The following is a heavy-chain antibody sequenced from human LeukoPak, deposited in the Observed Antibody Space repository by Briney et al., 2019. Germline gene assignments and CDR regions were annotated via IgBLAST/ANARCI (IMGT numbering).Heavy chain of an antibody. Sequence: RPGGSLRLSCAASGFTFDDYAMHWVRQAPGKGLEWVSVISWDGGYTYYADSVKGRFTISRDNSKNSLYLQMNSLRTEDTALYYCAKDDRAVAGTGYFDYWGQGTLVTVSS. J-gene: IGHJ4*02. CDR1: GFTFDDYA. CDR2: ISWDGGYT. V-gene: IGHV3-43D*03. D-gene: IGHD6-19*01. CDR3: AKDDRAVAGTGYFDY.